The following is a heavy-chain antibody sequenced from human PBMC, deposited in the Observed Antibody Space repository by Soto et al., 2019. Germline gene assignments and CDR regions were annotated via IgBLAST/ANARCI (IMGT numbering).Heavy chain of an antibody. D-gene: IGHD3-10*01. CDR3: ARASRFGESSGLSYYMDV. J-gene: IGHJ6*03. CDR2: ISSSSSYI. V-gene: IGHV3-21*01. CDR1: GFTFSSYS. Sequence: GGSLRLSCAASGFTFSSYSMNWVRQAPGKGLEWVSSISSSSSYIYYADSVKGRFTISRDNAKNSLYLQMNSLRAEDTAVYYCARASRFGESSGLSYYMDVWGKGTTVTVSS.